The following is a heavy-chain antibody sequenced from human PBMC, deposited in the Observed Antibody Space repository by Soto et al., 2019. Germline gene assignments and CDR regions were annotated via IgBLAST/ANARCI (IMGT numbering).Heavy chain of an antibody. D-gene: IGHD2-15*01. CDR3: ARARTSLGYCSGGSCYEDAFDI. CDR2: IYSGGST. J-gene: IGHJ3*02. Sequence: GGSLRLSCAASGFTVSSNYMSWVRQAPGKGLEWVSVIYSGGSTYYADSVKCRFTISRDNSKNTLYLQMNSLRAEDTAVYYCARARTSLGYCSGGSCYEDAFDIWGQGTMVTVSS. CDR1: GFTVSSNY. V-gene: IGHV3-66*01.